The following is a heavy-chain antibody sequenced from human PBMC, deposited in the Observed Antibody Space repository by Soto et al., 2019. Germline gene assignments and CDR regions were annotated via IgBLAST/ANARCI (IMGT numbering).Heavy chain of an antibody. V-gene: IGHV3-64D*06. CDR1: GFSFSDSA. D-gene: IGHD3-3*01. CDR2: ISTNGRNT. Sequence: GGSLILSCSASGFSFSDSAMHWVRQAPGKTLEYVSAISTNGRNTYYADSVKGRFTISRDNSKNTVHLQMSSLRAEDTAVYYCLRDIFGVVIFDSWGQGTPVTVSS. J-gene: IGHJ4*02. CDR3: LRDIFGVVIFDS.